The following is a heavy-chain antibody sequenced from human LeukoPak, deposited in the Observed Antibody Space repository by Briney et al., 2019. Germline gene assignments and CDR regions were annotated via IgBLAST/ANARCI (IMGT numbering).Heavy chain of an antibody. V-gene: IGHV1-69*05. Sequence: GASVKVSCKASGYTFTGYYMHWVRQAPGQGLEWMGGIIPIFGTANYAQKFQGRVTITTDESTSTAYMELSSLRSEDTAVYYCARGGIYAWYFDYWGQGTLVTVSS. CDR1: GYTFTGYY. J-gene: IGHJ4*02. CDR2: IIPIFGTA. D-gene: IGHD2-15*01. CDR3: ARGGIYAWYFDY.